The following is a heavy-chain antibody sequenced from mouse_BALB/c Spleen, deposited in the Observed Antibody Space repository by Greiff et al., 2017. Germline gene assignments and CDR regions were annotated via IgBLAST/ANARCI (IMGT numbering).Heavy chain of an antibody. D-gene: IGHD1-1*01. J-gene: IGHJ4*01. CDR1: GYTFTSYN. V-gene: IGHV1-12*01. CDR3: ARSDYYGNYAMDY. CDR2: IYPGNGDT. Sequence: QVQLQQPGAELVKPGASVKMSCKASGYTFTSYNMHWVKQTPGQGLEWIGAIYPGNGDTSYNQKFKGKATLTADKSSSTAYMQLSSLTSEDSAVYYCARSDYYGNYAMDYWGQGTSVTVSS.